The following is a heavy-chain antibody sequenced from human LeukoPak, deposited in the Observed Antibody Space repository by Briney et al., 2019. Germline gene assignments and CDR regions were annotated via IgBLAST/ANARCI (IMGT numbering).Heavy chain of an antibody. Sequence: AGGSLRLSCAASGFTFSNYAMNWVRQAPGKGLEWVSDIIGSGGNTYYADSVKGRFTISRDNSKNTLYLQMNSLRAEDTAVYYCAKGERYCIDGVCYRDYWGQGTLVTVSS. CDR2: IIGSGGNT. J-gene: IGHJ4*02. CDR3: AKGERYCIDGVCYRDY. CDR1: GFTFSNYA. V-gene: IGHV3-23*01. D-gene: IGHD2-8*01.